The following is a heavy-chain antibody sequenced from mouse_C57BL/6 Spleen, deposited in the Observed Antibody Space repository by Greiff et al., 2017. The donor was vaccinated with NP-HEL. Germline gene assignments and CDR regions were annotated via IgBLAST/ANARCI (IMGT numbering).Heavy chain of an antibody. V-gene: IGHV1-64*01. CDR1: GYTFTSYW. Sequence: VQLQQPGAELVKPGASVKLSCKASGYTFTSYWMHWVKQRPGQGLEWIGMIHPNSGSTNYNEKFKSKATLTVDKSSSTAYMQLSSLTSEDSAVYYCERSDDGPSPGFAYWGQGTLVTVSA. J-gene: IGHJ3*01. CDR3: ERSDDGPSPGFAY. D-gene: IGHD2-3*01. CDR2: IHPNSGST.